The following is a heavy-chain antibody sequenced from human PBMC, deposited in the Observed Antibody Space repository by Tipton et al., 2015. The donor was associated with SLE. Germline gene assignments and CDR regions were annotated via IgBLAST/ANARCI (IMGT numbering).Heavy chain of an antibody. CDR2: ITSTSSHI. D-gene: IGHD3-16*01. V-gene: IGHV3-21*04. CDR1: GFTFSSYN. CDR3: AKDGGVWGRNNWFDP. Sequence: SLRLSCTASGFTFSSYNMNWVRQAPGKGLEWLSSITSTSSHIYYADSMKGRFTISRDNAKNSLYLQMNSLRAEDTAVYYCAKDGGVWGRNNWFDPWGQGTLVTVSS. J-gene: IGHJ5*02.